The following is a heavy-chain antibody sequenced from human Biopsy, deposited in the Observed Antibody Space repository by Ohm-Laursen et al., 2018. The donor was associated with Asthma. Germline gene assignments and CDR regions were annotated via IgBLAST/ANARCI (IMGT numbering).Heavy chain of an antibody. V-gene: IGHV4-34*01. Sequence: GTLSLTCSVSGGSFRNYSWGWIRQPPGKGLEWIGEITHSGRSNYNPSLKSRVTVSIDTSKRQFSLRLHSVTAADTAVYYCVRFFAGAVYHNYVMDVWGQGTTVTVSS. D-gene: IGHD3-3*01. CDR2: ITHSGRS. CDR3: VRFFAGAVYHNYVMDV. CDR1: GGSFRNYS. J-gene: IGHJ6*02.